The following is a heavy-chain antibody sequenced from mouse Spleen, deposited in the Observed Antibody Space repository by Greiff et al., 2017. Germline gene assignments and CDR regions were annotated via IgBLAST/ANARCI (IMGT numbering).Heavy chain of an antibody. CDR1: GYSITSGYY. D-gene: IGHD2-4*01. CDR3: AHYDYDRGYFDV. V-gene: IGHV3-6*01. Sequence: ESGPGLVKPSQSLSLTCSVTGYSITSGYYWNWIRQFPGNKLEWMGYISYDGSNNYNPSLKNRISITRDTSKNQFFLKLNSVTTEDTATYYCAHYDYDRGYFDVWGAGTTVTVSS. J-gene: IGHJ1*01. CDR2: ISYDGSN.